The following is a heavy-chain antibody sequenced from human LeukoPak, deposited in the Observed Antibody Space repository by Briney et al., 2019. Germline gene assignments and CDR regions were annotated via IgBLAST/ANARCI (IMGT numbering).Heavy chain of an antibody. J-gene: IGHJ1*01. CDR3: AASIAARPRYFQH. CDR1: GGSISSYY. CDR2: IYYSGST. Sequence: PSETLSLTCTVSGGSISSYYWSWIRQPPGKGLGWIGYIYYSGSTNYNPSLKSRVTISVDTSKNQFSLKLSSVTAADTAVYYCAASIAARPRYFQHWGQGTLVTVSS. D-gene: IGHD6-6*01. V-gene: IGHV4-59*08.